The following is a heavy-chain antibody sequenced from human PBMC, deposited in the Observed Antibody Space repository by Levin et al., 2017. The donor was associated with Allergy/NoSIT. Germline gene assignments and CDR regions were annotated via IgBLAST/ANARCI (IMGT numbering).Heavy chain of an antibody. V-gene: IGHV4-4*07. Sequence: SETLSLTCTVSGGSISSYYWSWIRQPAGKGLEWIGRIYTSGSTNYNPSLKSRVTMSVDTSKNQFSLKLSSVTAADTAVYYCASSHSWRHYGGIYDLDYWGQGTLVTVSS. CDR2: IYTSGST. J-gene: IGHJ4*02. CDR3: ASSHSWRHYGGIYDLDY. D-gene: IGHD4-23*01. CDR1: GGSISSYY.